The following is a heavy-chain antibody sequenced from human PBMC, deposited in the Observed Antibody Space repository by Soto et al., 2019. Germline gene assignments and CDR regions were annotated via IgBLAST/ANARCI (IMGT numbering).Heavy chain of an antibody. V-gene: IGHV3-23*01. Sequence: GGSLRLSCAASGFAFSTFAMTWVRQAPGKGLEWVAAISVSGNNAYYADSVKGRFTISRDNSQNSVFLQMSSLRADDTAVYYCARDQLRPGILYSLGVLLPEYGLWGQGTLVTVS. CDR1: GFAFSTFA. J-gene: IGHJ4*02. CDR2: ISVSGNNA. D-gene: IGHD3-22*01. CDR3: ARDQLRPGILYSLGVLLPEYGL.